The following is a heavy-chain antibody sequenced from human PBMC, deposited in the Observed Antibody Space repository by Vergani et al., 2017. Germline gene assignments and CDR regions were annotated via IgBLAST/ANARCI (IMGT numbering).Heavy chain of an antibody. CDR2: IYYSGST. CDR1: GGSISSSSYY. D-gene: IGHD1-26*01. J-gene: IGHJ4*02. V-gene: IGHV4-39*07. Sequence: QLQLQESGPGLVKPSETLSLTCTVSGGSISSSSYYWGWIRQPPGKGLEWIGSIYYSGSTYYNPSLKSRVTISVDTSKNQFSLKLSSVTAADTAVYYCAKDPRGGAGGFDYWGQGTLVTVSS. CDR3: AKDPRGGAGGFDY.